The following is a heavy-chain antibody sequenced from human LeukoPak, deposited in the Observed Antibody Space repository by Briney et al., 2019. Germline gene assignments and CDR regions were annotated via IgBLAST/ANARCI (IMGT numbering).Heavy chain of an antibody. CDR2: ISYDGSNK. CDR1: GFTFSSYA. V-gene: IGHV3-30*04. J-gene: IGHJ4*02. D-gene: IGHD3-16*01. CDR3: ARSPGVWGSYLFDY. Sequence: GRSLRLSCAASGFTFSSYAMHWVRQAPGKGLEWVAVISYDGSNKYYADSVKGRFTISRDNSKNTLYLQMNSLRAEDTAVYYCARSPGVWGSYLFDYWGQGTLVTVSS.